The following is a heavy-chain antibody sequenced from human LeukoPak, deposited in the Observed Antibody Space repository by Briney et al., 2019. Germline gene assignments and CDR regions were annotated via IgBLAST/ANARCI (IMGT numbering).Heavy chain of an antibody. CDR2: IGSSSSTI. J-gene: IGHJ4*02. D-gene: IGHD6-19*01. Sequence: GGSLRLSCAASGFTFSAYSMNWVRQAPGKGLEWVSYIGSSSSTIYYADSVKGRFTISRDNAKNSLYLQMNSLRAEDTAVYYCARSSSVWCEIGEYWGQGTLVAVSS. CDR3: ARSSSVWCEIGEY. V-gene: IGHV3-48*01. CDR1: GFTFSAYS.